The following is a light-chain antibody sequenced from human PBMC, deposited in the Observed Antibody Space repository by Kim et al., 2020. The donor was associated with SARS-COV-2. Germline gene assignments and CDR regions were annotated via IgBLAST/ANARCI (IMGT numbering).Light chain of an antibody. J-gene: IGKJ4*01. Sequence: ASVGDRVTITCRASQGISTYLAWYQQKPGKAPKFLIYVASALQSGVPSRFSGSGSGTDFTLTISSLQPEDSAIYYCQQVNSYPLTFGGGTKVDIK. CDR2: VAS. CDR3: QQVNSYPLT. CDR1: QGISTY. V-gene: IGKV1-9*01.